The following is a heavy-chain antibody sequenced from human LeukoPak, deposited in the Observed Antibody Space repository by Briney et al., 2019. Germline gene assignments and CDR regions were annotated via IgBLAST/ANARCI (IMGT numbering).Heavy chain of an antibody. J-gene: IGHJ3*02. CDR1: GGSISSYY. V-gene: IGHV4-59*12. D-gene: IGHD4-17*01. CDR2: IYYSGSP. CDR3: ARGTGDYAAFDI. Sequence: SETLSLTCTVSGGSISSYYWSWIRQPPGKGLEWIGYIYYSGSPSYNPSLKSRVTISVDTSKNQFSLKLSSVTAADTAVYYCARGTGDYAAFDIWGQGTMVTVSS.